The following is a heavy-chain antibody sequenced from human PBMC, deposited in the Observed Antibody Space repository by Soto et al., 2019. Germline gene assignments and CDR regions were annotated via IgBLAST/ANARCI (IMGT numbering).Heavy chain of an antibody. CDR1: GYTFNSHE. D-gene: IGHD6-13*01. Sequence: EVKRVESGGGAGQPGVPLSLSCGASGYTFNSHEMNWICQTPGKGLEGIRSISGSGTTKYADSVKGRFTISRDNPHKSIYLEMNSLRVEDTGVDYCARGGIHWGQGALVTGSS. CDR3: ARGGIH. V-gene: IGHV3-48*03. CDR2: ISGSGTT. J-gene: IGHJ4*02.